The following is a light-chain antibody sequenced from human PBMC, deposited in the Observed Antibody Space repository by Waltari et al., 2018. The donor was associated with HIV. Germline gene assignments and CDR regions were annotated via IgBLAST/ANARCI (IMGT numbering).Light chain of an antibody. V-gene: IGKV1-39*01. CDR2: AAS. Sequence: DIQITQSPSSLSASVGDRVTITCRTSQYINMYLNWYQQKPGKAPTLLIFAASTLHTEVPSRFSASGAGTIFSLAISSFQPDDVATYFCQQTFTLPLTIGAGTRVEI. CDR1: QYINMY. CDR3: QQTFTLPLT. J-gene: IGKJ4*01.